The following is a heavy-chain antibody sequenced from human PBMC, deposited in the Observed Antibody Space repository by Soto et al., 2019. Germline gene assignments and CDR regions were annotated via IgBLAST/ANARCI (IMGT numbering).Heavy chain of an antibody. Sequence: GGSLRLSCAASGFTFRSYSMNWVRQAPGKGLEWVSSISSSSSYIYYADSVKGRFTISRDNAKNSLYLQMNSLRAEDTAVYYCARIKGVIVVVPAATDYWGQGTLVTVSS. CDR2: ISSSSSYI. V-gene: IGHV3-21*01. CDR3: ARIKGVIVVVPAATDY. D-gene: IGHD2-2*01. CDR1: GFTFRSYS. J-gene: IGHJ4*02.